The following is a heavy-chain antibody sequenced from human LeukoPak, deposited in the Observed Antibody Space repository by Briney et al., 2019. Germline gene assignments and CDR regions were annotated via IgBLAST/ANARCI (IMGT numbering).Heavy chain of an antibody. CDR2: ISAYNGNT. CDR3: ARDLWVLNTHGDLDY. D-gene: IGHD4-17*01. Sequence: ASVKVSCKASGYTFTSYGISWVRQAPGQGLEWMGWISAYNGNTNYAQKLQGRVTMTTDTSTSTAYMELRSLRSDDTAVYYCARDLWVLNTHGDLDYWGQGTLVTVSS. CDR1: GYTFTSYG. V-gene: IGHV1-18*01. J-gene: IGHJ4*02.